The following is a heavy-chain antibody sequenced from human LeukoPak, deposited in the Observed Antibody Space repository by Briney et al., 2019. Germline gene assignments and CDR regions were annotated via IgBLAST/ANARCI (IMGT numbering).Heavy chain of an antibody. J-gene: IGHJ6*02. CDR1: GYTFTSYY. V-gene: IGHV1-46*01. CDR3: ARATNFYYYYGMDV. D-gene: IGHD1-26*01. CDR2: INPSSGAT. Sequence: GASVKVSCKTSGYTFTSYYIHWVRQAPGQGLEWMGIINPSSGATNYAQKFQGRVTMTRDTSTSTVYMELSSQTSEDTAVYYCARATNFYYYYGMDVWGQGTTATVSS.